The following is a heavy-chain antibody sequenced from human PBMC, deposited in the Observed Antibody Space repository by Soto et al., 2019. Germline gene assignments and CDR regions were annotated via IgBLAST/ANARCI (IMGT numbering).Heavy chain of an antibody. Sequence: ASVKVSCKASGYTFTSYGISWVRQAPGQGLEWMGWISAYNGNTNYAQKLQGRVTMTTDTSTSTAYMELRSLRSDDTAVYYCARGYYYDSSGYYYVGGGFDPWGQGTLVTV. CDR1: GYTFTSYG. CDR3: ARGYYYDSSGYYYVGGGFDP. CDR2: ISAYNGNT. J-gene: IGHJ5*02. D-gene: IGHD3-22*01. V-gene: IGHV1-18*01.